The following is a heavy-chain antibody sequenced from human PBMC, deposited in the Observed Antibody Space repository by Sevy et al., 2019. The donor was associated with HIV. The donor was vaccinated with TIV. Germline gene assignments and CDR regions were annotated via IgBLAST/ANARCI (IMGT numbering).Heavy chain of an antibody. CDR3: ARDPDYVATGSYSYGMDV. CDR2: ISSSSSYI. V-gene: IGHV3-21*01. Sequence: GGSLRLSCAASGFTFSSYSMNWVRQAPGKGLEWVSSISSSSSYIYYAYSVKGRFTISRDNAKNSLYLQMNSLRAEDTAVYYCARDPDYVATGSYSYGMDVWGQGTTVTVSS. CDR1: GFTFSSYS. D-gene: IGHD4-17*01. J-gene: IGHJ6*02.